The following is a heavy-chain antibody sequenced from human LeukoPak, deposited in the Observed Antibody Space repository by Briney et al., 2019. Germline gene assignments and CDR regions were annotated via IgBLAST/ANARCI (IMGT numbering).Heavy chain of an antibody. J-gene: IGHJ3*02. CDR2: IYPGDSDT. Sequence: KVSCKGSGYSFTIYWIGWVRQMPGKGLEWMGIIYPGDSDTRYSPSFQGQVTISADKSISTAYLQWSSLKASDTAMYYCARRIGDGYNFDAFDIWGQGTMVTVSS. V-gene: IGHV5-51*01. CDR3: ARRIGDGYNFDAFDI. CDR1: GYSFTIYW. D-gene: IGHD5-24*01.